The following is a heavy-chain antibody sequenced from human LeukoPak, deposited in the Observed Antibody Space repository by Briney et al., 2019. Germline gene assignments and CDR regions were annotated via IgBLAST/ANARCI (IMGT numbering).Heavy chain of an antibody. CDR1: GGSISSYN. CDR3: ARGDSSGSNWFHP. Sequence: SETLSLTWTVSGGSISSYNWSWIRQPPGKGLEWIGYIYYSGSTDYNPSLKSRVTISVDTSKDQFSLKLSSVTAADTAVYYCARGDSSGSNWFHPWGQGTLVTVSS. D-gene: IGHD3-22*01. V-gene: IGHV4-59*01. CDR2: IYYSGST. J-gene: IGHJ5*02.